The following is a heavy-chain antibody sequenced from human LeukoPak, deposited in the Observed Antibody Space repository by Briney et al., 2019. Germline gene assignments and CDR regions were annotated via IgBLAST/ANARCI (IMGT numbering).Heavy chain of an antibody. D-gene: IGHD3-9*01. CDR3: ARALYYDILTGYYTNNFDY. CDR2: MNPNSGNT. J-gene: IGHJ4*02. Sequence: ASVKVSCKASGYTFTSYDINWVRQATGQGLEWMGWMNPNSGNTGYAQKFQGRVTMTRNTSISTAYMELSSLRSEDTAVYYCARALYYDILTGYYTNNFDYWGQGTLVTVSS. V-gene: IGHV1-8*01. CDR1: GYTFTSYD.